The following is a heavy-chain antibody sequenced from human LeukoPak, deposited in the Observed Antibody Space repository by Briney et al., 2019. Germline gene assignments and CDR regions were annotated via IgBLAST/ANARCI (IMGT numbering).Heavy chain of an antibody. CDR3: AKDYSYGSGSPNLLNYFDY. CDR1: GFTFSSYG. Sequence: PGRSLRLSCAASGFTFSSYGMHWVRQAPGKGLEWVAVIWYDGSNKYYADSVKGRFTISRDNSKNTLYLQMNSLRAEDTAVYYCAKDYSYGSGSPNLLNYFDYWGQGTLVTVSS. J-gene: IGHJ4*02. V-gene: IGHV3-33*06. D-gene: IGHD3-10*01. CDR2: IWYDGSNK.